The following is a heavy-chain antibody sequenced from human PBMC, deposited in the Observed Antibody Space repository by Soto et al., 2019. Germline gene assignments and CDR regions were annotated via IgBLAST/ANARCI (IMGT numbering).Heavy chain of an antibody. D-gene: IGHD6-19*01. J-gene: IGHJ5*02. CDR3: ARVPYGYPSSGWYNWFDP. V-gene: IGHV2-26*01. CDR1: GFSLSNARMG. CDR2: IFSNDEK. Sequence: QVTLKESGPVLVKPSETLTLTCTVSGFSLSNARMGVSWIRQPPGKALEWLAHIFSNDEKSYSTSLKSRLTISKDTSKSQVVLTMTNMDPVDTATYYCARVPYGYPSSGWYNWFDPWGQGTLVTVSS.